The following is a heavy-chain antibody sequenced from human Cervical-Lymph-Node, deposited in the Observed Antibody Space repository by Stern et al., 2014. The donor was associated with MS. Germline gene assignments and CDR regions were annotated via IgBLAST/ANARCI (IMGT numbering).Heavy chain of an antibody. D-gene: IGHD6-19*01. CDR1: GYRFSSYW. V-gene: IGHV5-51*03. CDR2: IYPGDSDT. Sequence: EVQLLESGAEVKKPGESLKISCKGSGYRFSSYWIGWVRQMTGKGLAWMGIIYPGDSDTRYSPSFQGQVTISADKSISTAYLQWSSLKASDTAMYYCARRGIAVGDAFDIWGQGTMVTVSS. J-gene: IGHJ3*02. CDR3: ARRGIAVGDAFDI.